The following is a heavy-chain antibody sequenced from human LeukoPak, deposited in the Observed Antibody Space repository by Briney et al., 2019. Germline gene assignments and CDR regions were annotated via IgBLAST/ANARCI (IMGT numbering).Heavy chain of an antibody. CDR1: GFAFGSEA. J-gene: IGHJ4*02. Sequence: PGGSLRLSCGVSGFAFGSEAMNWVRQSPARGLEWVASISPGGGTTYYADSVKGRFTISRDNSKNTLYLQMNSLRAEDTAVYYCASPQFDYWGQGTLVTVSS. V-gene: IGHV3-23*01. CDR3: ASPQFDY. CDR2: ISPGGGTT.